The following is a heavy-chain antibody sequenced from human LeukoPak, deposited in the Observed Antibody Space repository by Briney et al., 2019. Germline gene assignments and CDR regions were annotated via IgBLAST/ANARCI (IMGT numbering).Heavy chain of an antibody. CDR2: IYYSGST. D-gene: IGHD3-22*01. V-gene: IGHV4-59*01. CDR1: GGSISSYY. Sequence: PSETLSLTCTVSGGSISSYYWSWIRQPPGKGLEWIGYIYYSGSTNYNPSLKSRVTISVDTSKNQFSLKLSSVTAADMAVYYCARAPSLWLLERGAFGIWGQGTMVTVSS. J-gene: IGHJ3*02. CDR3: ARAPSLWLLERGAFGI.